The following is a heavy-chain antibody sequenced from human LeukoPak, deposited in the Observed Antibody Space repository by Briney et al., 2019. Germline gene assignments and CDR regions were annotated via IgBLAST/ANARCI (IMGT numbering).Heavy chain of an antibody. CDR1: GGSISSYY. Sequence: SETLSLTCTVSGGSISSYYWSWIRQPPGKGLEWIGYIYYSGSTNYKPSLKSRVTISVETSKNQFSLKLRSVTAADTAVYYCARHGAELPGTDVWGKGTTITISS. V-gene: IGHV4-59*01. CDR3: ARHGAELPGTDV. CDR2: IYYSGST. D-gene: IGHD1-26*01. J-gene: IGHJ6*04.